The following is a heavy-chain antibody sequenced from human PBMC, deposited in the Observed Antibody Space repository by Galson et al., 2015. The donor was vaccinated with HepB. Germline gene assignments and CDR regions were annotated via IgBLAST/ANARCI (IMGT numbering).Heavy chain of an antibody. V-gene: IGHV3-64D*06. CDR1: GFTFSTYS. Sequence: SLRLSCAASGFTFSTYSMHWVRQAPGKGLEYLSSIGTGGHSRYYADSVKGRFTISRDNSKNTVYLQLNSLRLEDTAVYYCVRGYSFFLFDYWGQGTLVTVSS. CDR3: VRGYSFFLFDY. D-gene: IGHD5-18*01. J-gene: IGHJ4*02. CDR2: IGTGGHSR.